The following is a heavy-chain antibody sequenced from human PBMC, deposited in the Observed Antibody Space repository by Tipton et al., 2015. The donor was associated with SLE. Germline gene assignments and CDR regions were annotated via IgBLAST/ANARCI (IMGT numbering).Heavy chain of an antibody. Sequence: TLSLTCTVSGDSTSSSNYYWGWIRQPPGRGLEWIGSINYSGSTYYNPSLRSRVTFSVDTSTNQLSLRLNSVTAADTAVYYCARGVAGYYSFCYMDVWGKGTTVTVSS. CDR3: ARGVAGYYSFCYMDV. J-gene: IGHJ6*03. V-gene: IGHV4-39*07. CDR1: GDSTSSSNYY. D-gene: IGHD2-15*01. CDR2: INYSGST.